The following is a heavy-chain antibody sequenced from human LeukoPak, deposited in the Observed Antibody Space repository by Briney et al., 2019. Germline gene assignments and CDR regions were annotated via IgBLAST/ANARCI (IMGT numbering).Heavy chain of an antibody. CDR3: ARRQWLAPYDY. CDR2: INHSGST. CDR1: GGSISSYY. D-gene: IGHD6-19*01. Sequence: SETLSLTCTVSGGSISSYYWSWIRQPPGKGLEWIGEINHSGSTNYNPSLKSRVTISVDTSKNQFSLKLSSVTAADTAVYYCARRQWLAPYDYWGQGTLVTVSS. J-gene: IGHJ4*02. V-gene: IGHV4-34*01.